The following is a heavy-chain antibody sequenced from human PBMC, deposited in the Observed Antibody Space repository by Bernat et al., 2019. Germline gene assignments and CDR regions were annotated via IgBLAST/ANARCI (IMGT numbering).Heavy chain of an antibody. V-gene: IGHV3-73*02. J-gene: IGHJ4*02. CDR2: IRSKANSYAT. Sequence: EVQLVESGGGLVQPGGSLKLSCAASGFTFSGSAMHWVRQASGNGLEWVGRIRSKANSYATAYAASVKGRFTISRDDSKNTAYLQMNSLKTEDTAVYYCTRLGNEGFDYWGQGTLVTVSS. CDR1: GFTFSGSA. D-gene: IGHD1-26*01. CDR3: TRLGNEGFDY.